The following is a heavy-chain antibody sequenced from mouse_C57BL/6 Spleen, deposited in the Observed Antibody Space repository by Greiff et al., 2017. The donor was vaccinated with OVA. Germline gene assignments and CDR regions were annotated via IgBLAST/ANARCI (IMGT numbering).Heavy chain of an antibody. CDR2: ISYSGST. CDR3: ARGETYDYAMDY. J-gene: IGHJ4*01. CDR1: GYSITSGYD. Sequence: ESGPGMVKPSQSLSLTCTVTGYSITSGYDWHWIRHFPGNKLEWMGYISYSGSTNYNPSLKSRISITHDTSKNHFFLKLNSVTTEDTATYYCARGETYDYAMDYWGQGTSVTVSS. V-gene: IGHV3-1*01. D-gene: IGHD2-12*01.